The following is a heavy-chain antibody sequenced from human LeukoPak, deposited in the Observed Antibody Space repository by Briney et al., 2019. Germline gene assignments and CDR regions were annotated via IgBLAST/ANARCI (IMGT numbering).Heavy chain of an antibody. CDR3: ARNLNIYDSSGRLDY. CDR1: GCSFSSYY. J-gene: IGHJ4*02. CDR2: IYTSGST. D-gene: IGHD3-22*01. Sequence: SETLSLTCTVSGCSFSSYYLSWIRQPAGKGLEWIGRIYTSGSTNYNPSLKSRVTMSVDTSKNQFSLKLSSVTAADTAVYYCARNLNIYDSSGRLDYWGQGTLVTVSS. V-gene: IGHV4-4*07.